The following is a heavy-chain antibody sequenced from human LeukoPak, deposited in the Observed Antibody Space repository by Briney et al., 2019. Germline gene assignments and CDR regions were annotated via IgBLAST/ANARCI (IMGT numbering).Heavy chain of an antibody. D-gene: IGHD5-12*01. CDR3: TRSRSGSYFDY. V-gene: IGHV3-48*01. CDR1: GYTFSDYS. J-gene: IGHJ4*02. CDR2: ISSTSSSI. Sequence: GGSLRLSCAASGYTFSDYSINWVRQAPGEGLEWISYISSTSSSIYYADSVKGRFTISRDKAKNSLYLQMNSLRAEDTAIYYCTRSRSGSYFDYWGQGSLVTVSS.